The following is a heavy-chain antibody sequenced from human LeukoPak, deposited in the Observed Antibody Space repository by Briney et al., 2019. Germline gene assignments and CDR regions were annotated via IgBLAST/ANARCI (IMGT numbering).Heavy chain of an antibody. J-gene: IGHJ5*02. V-gene: IGHV5-51*01. CDR1: GYSFTSYW. CDR3: VRGGPVVPAAIHVPGTEWFDP. D-gene: IGHD2-2*02. Sequence: GESLKISCKGSGYSFTSYWIGWVRQMPGKGLEWMGIIYPGDSDTRYSPSFQGQVTISADKSISTAYLQWSSLKASDTAMYYCVRGGPVVPAAIHVPGTEWFDPWGQGTLVTVSS. CDR2: IYPGDSDT.